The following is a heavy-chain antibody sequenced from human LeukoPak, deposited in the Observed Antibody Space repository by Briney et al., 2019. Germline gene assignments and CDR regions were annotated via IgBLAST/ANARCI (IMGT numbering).Heavy chain of an antibody. CDR1: GGTFSSYA. D-gene: IGHD2-2*01. J-gene: IGHJ4*02. CDR2: IIPIFGTA. Sequence: GASVKVSCKASGGTFSSYAISWVRQAPGQGLEWMGGIIPIFGTANYAQKFQGRVTMTRDTSISTAYMELSRLRSDDTAVYYCARVLGYCSSTSCYSHAFDYWGQGTLVTVSS. V-gene: IGHV1-69*05. CDR3: ARVLGYCSSTSCYSHAFDY.